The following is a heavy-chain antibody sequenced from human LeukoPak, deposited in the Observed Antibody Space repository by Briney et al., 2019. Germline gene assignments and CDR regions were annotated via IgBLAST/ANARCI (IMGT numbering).Heavy chain of an antibody. J-gene: IGHJ4*02. Sequence: GGSLRLSCAASGFTFSSYAMHWVRQAPGKGLEWVAVISYDGSNKYYADSVKGRFTISRDNAKNSLYLQMNSLRAEDTALYYCAKADIGYFDWLAPFDYWGQGTLVTVSS. D-gene: IGHD3-9*01. CDR2: ISYDGSNK. CDR3: AKADIGYFDWLAPFDY. V-gene: IGHV3-30-3*01. CDR1: GFTFSSYA.